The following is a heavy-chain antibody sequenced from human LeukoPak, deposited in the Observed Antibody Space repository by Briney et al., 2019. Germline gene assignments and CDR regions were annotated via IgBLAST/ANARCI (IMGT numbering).Heavy chain of an antibody. Sequence: SGGSLRLSCAASGFTFSSYAMHWVRQAPGKGLEWVAVISYDGSNKYYADSVKGRFTISRDNSKNTLYLQMNSLRAEDTAVYFCATRLRQQPIYWGQGTLVTVSS. J-gene: IGHJ4*02. D-gene: IGHD6-13*01. CDR2: ISYDGSNK. CDR1: GFTFSSYA. V-gene: IGHV3-30-3*01. CDR3: ATRLRQQPIY.